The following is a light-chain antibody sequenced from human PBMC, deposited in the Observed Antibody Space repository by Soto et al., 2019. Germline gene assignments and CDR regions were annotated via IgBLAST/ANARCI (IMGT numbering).Light chain of an antibody. CDR2: WAS. Sequence: DIVMTQSPDSLAVSLGERATINCKSSQSVLYSPNNKNYLAWYQQRPGQPPKLLIYWASTRESGGPDRFSGGGSGTDFTLTITSLQAEDVAFSYCQQYHSAPQSFGQGTKVEIK. V-gene: IGKV4-1*01. J-gene: IGKJ1*01. CDR3: QQYHSAPQS. CDR1: QSVLYSPNNKNY.